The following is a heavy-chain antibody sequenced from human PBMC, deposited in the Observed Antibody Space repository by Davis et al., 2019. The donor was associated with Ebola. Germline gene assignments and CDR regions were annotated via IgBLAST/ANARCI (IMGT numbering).Heavy chain of an antibody. V-gene: IGHV3-74*01. CDR2: IKSDGSTK. CDR1: GFTFSSYS. CDR3: ARGATVVKALDY. J-gene: IGHJ4*02. Sequence: SLNISCAASGFTFSSYSMNWVRQAPGKGLVWVSRIKSDGSTKSHADFVKGRFTISRDNAKNTLYLQMDSLRAEDTAVYYWARGATVVKALDYWGQGTLVTVSS. D-gene: IGHD4-23*01.